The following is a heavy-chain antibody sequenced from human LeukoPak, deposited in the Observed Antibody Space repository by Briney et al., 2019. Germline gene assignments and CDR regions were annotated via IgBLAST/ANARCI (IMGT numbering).Heavy chain of an antibody. D-gene: IGHD2-21*01. V-gene: IGHV3-53*01. CDR3: ARAVPPVMTFDY. Sequence: PGGSLGLSCAAAGFTVSNNYMSWVRQAPGKGLELVSVIYSGGSTYYADSVKGRFTISRDNSKNTLYLQLNSLRAEDTAVYYCARAVPPVMTFDYWGQGTLVTVSS. J-gene: IGHJ4*02. CDR1: GFTVSNNY. CDR2: IYSGGST.